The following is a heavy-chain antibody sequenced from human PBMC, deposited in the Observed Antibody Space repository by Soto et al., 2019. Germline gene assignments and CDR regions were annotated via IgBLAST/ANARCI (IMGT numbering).Heavy chain of an antibody. D-gene: IGHD5-12*01. CDR1: GVTFGSYA. CDR2: ISGNGGST. CDR3: AKDPYSGSFLRVDY. Sequence: GGSLRLSCAASGVTFGSYAMSWVRQAPGKGLEWVSAISGNGGSTYHAESVKGRFTISRDNSKNTLYLQMNSLRAEDTAIYYCAKDPYSGSFLRVDYWGHGTLVTVSS. J-gene: IGHJ4*01. V-gene: IGHV3-23*01.